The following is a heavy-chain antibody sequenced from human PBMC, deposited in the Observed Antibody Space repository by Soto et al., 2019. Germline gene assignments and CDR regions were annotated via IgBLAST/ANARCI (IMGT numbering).Heavy chain of an antibody. D-gene: IGHD5-12*01. CDR1: GYCISSYYY. CDR2: IYHNGST. Sequence: SLSGVDSGYCISSYYYGGWIRQPPGKGLEWIASIYHNGSTYYNPSLKSRVTISVDTSKNQSSLKLSYVPAADTAVYYCSRDDERMGYIGWYYCGMEVWGQGLT. CDR3: SRDDERMGYIGWYYCGMEV. J-gene: IGHJ6*02. V-gene: IGHV4-38-2*02.